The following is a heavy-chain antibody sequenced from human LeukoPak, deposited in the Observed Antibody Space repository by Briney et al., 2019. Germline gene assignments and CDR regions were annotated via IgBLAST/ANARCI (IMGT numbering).Heavy chain of an antibody. D-gene: IGHD3-22*01. J-gene: IGHJ5*02. CDR3: ARVLTYYYDSSGYYRNWFDP. CDR2: ISSSSSYI. V-gene: IGHV3-21*01. CDR1: GFTFSSYS. Sequence: GSLRLSCAASGFTFSSYSMNWVRQAPGKGLEWVSSISSSSSYIYYADSVKGRFTISRDNAKNSLYLQMNSLRAEDTAVYYCARVLTYYYDSSGYYRNWFDPWGQGTLVTVSS.